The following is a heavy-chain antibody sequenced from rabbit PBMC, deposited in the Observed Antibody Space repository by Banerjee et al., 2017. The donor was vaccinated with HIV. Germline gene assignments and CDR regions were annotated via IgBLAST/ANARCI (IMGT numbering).Heavy chain of an antibody. D-gene: IGHD4-1*01. CDR1: GFTFTNYW. J-gene: IGHJ4*01. CDR2: YYDGDSRT. Sequence: QEQLEESGGDLVKPEGSLTLTCTASGFTFTNYWMSWVRQAPGKGLEWIGCYYDGDSRTNYASWAKGRFTISKTSSTTVTLQMTSLTAADTATYFCARDLAGVTGWNFNLWGPGTLVTVS. V-gene: IGHV1S45*01. CDR3: ARDLAGVTGWNFNL.